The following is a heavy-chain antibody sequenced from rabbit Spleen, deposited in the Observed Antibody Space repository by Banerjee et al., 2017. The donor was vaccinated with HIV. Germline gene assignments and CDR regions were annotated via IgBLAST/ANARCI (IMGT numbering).Heavy chain of an antibody. J-gene: IGHJ4*01. Sequence: EQLLESGGGLVQPEGALTLACTADGFSFSSSYWICWVRQATGKGLEWIACIYSGSSDITYYASWAKGRFTISRSTSLNTVTLQMTSLTAADTATYFCARLFAYAGYVGFGYATLDYFDLWGPGTLVTVS. CDR1: GFSFSSSYW. V-gene: IGHV1S45*01. D-gene: IGHD6-1*01. CDR3: ARLFAYAGYVGFGYATLDYFDL. CDR2: IYSGSSDIT.